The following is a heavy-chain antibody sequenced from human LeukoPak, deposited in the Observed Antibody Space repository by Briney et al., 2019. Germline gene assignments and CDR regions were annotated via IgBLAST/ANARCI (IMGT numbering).Heavy chain of an antibody. CDR1: GFTFSSYG. Sequence: GGSLRLSCAASGFTFSSYGMHWVRQAPGKGLEWEAFIRYDGSNKYYADSVKGRFTISRDNSKNTLYLQMNSLRAEDTAVYYCARGFSLGSVTDAFDIWGQGTMVTVSS. J-gene: IGHJ3*02. V-gene: IGHV3-30*02. CDR2: IRYDGSNK. CDR3: ARGFSLGSVTDAFDI. D-gene: IGHD4-23*01.